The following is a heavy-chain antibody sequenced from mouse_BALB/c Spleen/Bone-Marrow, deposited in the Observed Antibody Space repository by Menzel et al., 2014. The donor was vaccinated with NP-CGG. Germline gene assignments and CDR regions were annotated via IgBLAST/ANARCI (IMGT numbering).Heavy chain of an antibody. Sequence: EVQGVESGGGLVQPGGSRKLSCAASGFTFSNFGMHWVRQAPEKGLEWVAFISTGCTIIYDADTVKGRFTISRDNPKNTLFLQMSSLKSEDTAMYYCARQLGLRWAMDYWGQGTSVTVSS. CDR3: ARQLGLRWAMDY. V-gene: IGHV5-17*02. CDR1: GFTFSNFG. CDR2: ISTGCTII. J-gene: IGHJ4*01. D-gene: IGHD3-1*01.